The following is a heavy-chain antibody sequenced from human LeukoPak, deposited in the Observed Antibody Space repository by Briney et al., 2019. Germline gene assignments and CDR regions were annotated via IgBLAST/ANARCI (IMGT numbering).Heavy chain of an antibody. CDR2: IYTSGST. CDR3: ARVSPHIVVVVAATRGDYFDY. CDR1: GGSIRSYY. D-gene: IGHD2-15*01. Sequence: SETLSLTCTVSGGSIRSYYWSWIRQPAGKGLEWIGRIYTSGSTNYNPSLKSRVTMSVDTSKNQFSLKLSSATAADTAVYYCARVSPHIVVVVAATRGDYFDYWGQGTLVTVSS. V-gene: IGHV4-4*07. J-gene: IGHJ4*02.